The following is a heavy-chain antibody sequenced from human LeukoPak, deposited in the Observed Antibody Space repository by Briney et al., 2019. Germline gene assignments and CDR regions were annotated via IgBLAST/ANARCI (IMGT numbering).Heavy chain of an antibody. J-gene: IGHJ5*02. CDR2: IYYSGST. D-gene: IGHD2-15*01. CDR1: GGSISSYY. Sequence: SETLSLTCTVSGGSISSYYWGWIRQPPGRGLEWIGYIYYSGSTNYNPSLKSRVTISVDTSKNQFSLKLSSVTAADTAVYYCARASCRGGSCYSGHNWFDPWGQGTLVTVSS. V-gene: IGHV4-59*01. CDR3: ARASCRGGSCYSGHNWFDP.